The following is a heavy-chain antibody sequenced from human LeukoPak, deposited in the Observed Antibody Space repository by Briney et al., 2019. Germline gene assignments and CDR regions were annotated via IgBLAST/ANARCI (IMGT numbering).Heavy chain of an antibody. J-gene: IGHJ2*01. D-gene: IGHD5-18*01. CDR1: GYTFTSYD. V-gene: IGHV1-8*01. CDR3: ARVIVQDVDTAGDFDL. CDR2: MNPNSGAT. Sequence: GASVKVSCKASGYTFTSYDFNWLRQATGQGPEWMGWMNPNSGATGYARKFQGRVTMTRSASINTAYMELTNLRSEDTAVYYCARVIVQDVDTAGDFDLWGRGTLVTV.